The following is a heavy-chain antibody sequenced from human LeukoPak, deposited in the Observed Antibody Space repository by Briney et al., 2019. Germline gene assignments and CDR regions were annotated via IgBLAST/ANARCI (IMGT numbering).Heavy chain of an antibody. D-gene: IGHD3-10*01. Sequence: SETLSLTCTVSGGSISSGDYSWSWIRQPPGKGLEWIGYIYYSGSTYYNPSLKSRVTISVDTSKNQFSLKLSSVTAADTAVYYCARSRHYYGSGSYYKVDAFDIWGQGTMVTVSS. CDR2: IYYSGST. J-gene: IGHJ3*02. V-gene: IGHV4-30-4*01. CDR1: GGSISSGDYS. CDR3: ARSRHYYGSGSYYKVDAFDI.